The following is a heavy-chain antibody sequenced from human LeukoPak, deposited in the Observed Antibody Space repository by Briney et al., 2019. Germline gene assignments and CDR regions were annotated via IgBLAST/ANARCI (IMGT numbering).Heavy chain of an antibody. CDR1: GYTFTSYG. CDR2: ISAYNGNT. V-gene: IGHV1-18*01. Sequence: GASVKVSCKASGYTFTSYGISWVRQAPGQGLEWMGWISAYNGNTNYAQKLQGRVTMTTDTSTSTAYMELRSLRSDDTAVYYCARDSSGYVPYYFDYWGQGTLVTVSS. D-gene: IGHD3-22*01. CDR3: ARDSSGYVPYYFDY. J-gene: IGHJ4*02.